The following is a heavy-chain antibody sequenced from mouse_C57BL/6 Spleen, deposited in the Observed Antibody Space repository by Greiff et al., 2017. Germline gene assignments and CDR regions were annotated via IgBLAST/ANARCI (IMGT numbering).Heavy chain of an antibody. V-gene: IGHV5-16*01. Sequence: EVKLMESEGGLVQPGSSMKLSCTASGFTFSDYYMAWVRQVPEKGLEWVANINYDGSSTYYLDSLKSRFIISRDNAKNILYLQMSSLKSEDTATYYCARVDGYYGTWFAYWGQGTLVTVSA. J-gene: IGHJ3*01. D-gene: IGHD2-3*01. CDR2: INYDGSST. CDR1: GFTFSDYY. CDR3: ARVDGYYGTWFAY.